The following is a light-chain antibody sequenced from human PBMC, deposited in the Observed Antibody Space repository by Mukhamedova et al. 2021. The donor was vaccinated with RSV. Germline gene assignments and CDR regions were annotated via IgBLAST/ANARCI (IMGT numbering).Light chain of an antibody. V-gene: IGLV3-25*03. CDR1: ALPKQY. J-gene: IGLJ3*02. Sequence: ITCSGDALPKQYAYWYQQKPGQAPVLVIYKDSERPSGIPERFSGTSSGTTVTLTNSGVQAEDEADYYCQQADSSGFVYRGGTKLTV. CDR3: QQADSSGFV. CDR2: KDS.